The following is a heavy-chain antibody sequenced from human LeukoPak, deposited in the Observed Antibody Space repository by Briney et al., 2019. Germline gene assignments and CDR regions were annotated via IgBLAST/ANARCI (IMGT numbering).Heavy chain of an antibody. J-gene: IGHJ4*02. D-gene: IGHD1-26*01. CDR3: ARREVGATQRDFDY. CDR1: GYTFTSYG. CDR2: ISGYNGST. V-gene: IGHV1-18*01. Sequence: VSVKVSCKASGYTFTSYGITWVRQAPGQGLEWMGWISGYNGSTNYAQKLQGRVTMTTDTSTSTAYMELGSLRSDDTAVYYCARREVGATQRDFDYWGQGTLVTVSS.